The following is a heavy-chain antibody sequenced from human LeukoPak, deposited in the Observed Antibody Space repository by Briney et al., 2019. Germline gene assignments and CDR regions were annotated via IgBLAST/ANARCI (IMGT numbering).Heavy chain of an antibody. V-gene: IGHV3-23*01. D-gene: IGHD3-10*01. CDR1: GFLFSHYG. CDR3: AKDGVWLGEKKANMDV. J-gene: IGHJ6*03. CDR2: IWSTGDNL. Sequence: GGSLRLSCAAWGFLFSHYGMTWVREATGRRLEWVSAIWSTGDNLHYAASVKGRFTIFSDNSKNTLYLQMSSLRVEDKAVYYCAKDGVWLGEKKANMDVWGTGTTVIISS.